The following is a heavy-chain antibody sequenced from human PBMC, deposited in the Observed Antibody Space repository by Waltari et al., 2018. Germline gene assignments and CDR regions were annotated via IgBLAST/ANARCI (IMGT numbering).Heavy chain of an antibody. Sequence: QLQLQQSGPGLVQPSESLSLTCGASGDSMNSNYWWNWVRQPPVKGLEGIGQIQGSGRTNYNPSLESRVTVSIYTSNNQFSLKVSYATAADTAVYYCARDRGRGLYLDSWGQGTLVTVSP. CDR3: ARDRGRGLYLDS. J-gene: IGHJ4*02. V-gene: IGHV4-4*02. D-gene: IGHD2-15*01. CDR1: GDSMNSNYW. CDR2: IQGSGRT.